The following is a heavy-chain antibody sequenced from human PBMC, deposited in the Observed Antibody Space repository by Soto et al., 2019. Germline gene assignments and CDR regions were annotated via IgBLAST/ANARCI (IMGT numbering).Heavy chain of an antibody. D-gene: IGHD2-21*02. J-gene: IGHJ5*02. Sequence: EVQLLESGGGLVQPGGSLRLSCAASGCTFSSYAMSWVRQTPGKGLEWVSGISGGGGNTYYADSVTGRFTISRDNSRKTLYLQMNSLRAADTAIYYCAKDRGAGGRFSGIAVTGIPSWGQGTLVTVSS. CDR2: ISGGGGNT. V-gene: IGHV3-23*01. CDR1: GCTFSSYA. CDR3: AKDRGAGGRFSGIAVTGIPS.